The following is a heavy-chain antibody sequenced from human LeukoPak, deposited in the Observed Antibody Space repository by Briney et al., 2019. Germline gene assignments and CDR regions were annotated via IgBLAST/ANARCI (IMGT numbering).Heavy chain of an antibody. CDR1: SGFLSSYY. D-gene: IGHD3-22*01. Sequence: SETLSLTCIVSSGFLSSYYWSWIRQTPGKGLEWIAFINYSGRIKYNPSLQSRVSISLDTSKNHFSLQLRSVMAVDTAVYYCARLVDYDNSGDPDIFDIWGQGTIVSIS. V-gene: IGHV4-59*01. CDR2: INYSGRI. CDR3: ARLVDYDNSGDPDIFDI. J-gene: IGHJ3*02.